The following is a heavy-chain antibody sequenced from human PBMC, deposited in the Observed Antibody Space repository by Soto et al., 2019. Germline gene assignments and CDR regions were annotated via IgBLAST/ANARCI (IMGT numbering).Heavy chain of an antibody. V-gene: IGHV1-69*13. Sequence: SVKVSCKASGGTFSSYAISWVRQAPGQGLEWMGGIIPIFGTANYAQKFQGRVTITADESTSTAYMELSSLRSEDTAVYYCARSYYDFWSDSTGAFDIWGQGTMVTVSS. CDR3: ARSYYDFWSDSTGAFDI. CDR1: GGTFSSYA. CDR2: IIPIFGTA. D-gene: IGHD3-3*01. J-gene: IGHJ3*02.